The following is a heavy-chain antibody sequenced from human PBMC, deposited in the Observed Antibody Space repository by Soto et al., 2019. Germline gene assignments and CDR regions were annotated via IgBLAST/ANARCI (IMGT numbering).Heavy chain of an antibody. CDR1: GGSFSDYY. V-gene: IGHV4-34*01. CDR3: ARGLLPWFFDL. Sequence: QVQLQQWGAGLWKPSETLSLTCAVYGGSFSDYYWTWIRQPPGKGLEWIGEIYHTGSTNYNPSLKSRGTITVDTSKTQFSLKLSSVTAADTVVYYCARGLLPWFFDLWGPGTLVTVSS. CDR2: IYHTGST. J-gene: IGHJ2*01.